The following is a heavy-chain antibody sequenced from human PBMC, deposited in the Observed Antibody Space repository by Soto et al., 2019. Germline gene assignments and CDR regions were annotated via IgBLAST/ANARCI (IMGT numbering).Heavy chain of an antibody. CDR1: GFAFSQYG. CDR3: AKDVESGWYEAFDY. V-gene: IGHV3-23*01. J-gene: IGHJ4*02. CDR2: IRSFDYRT. Sequence: GSLRLSCTASGFAFSQYGMSWVRQAPGKGLEWVSSIRSFDYRTNYADSVKGRFTISRDNSKSTLSLQMNSLRAEDTAVYYCAKDVESGWYEAFDYWAREPWSRLL. D-gene: IGHD6-19*01.